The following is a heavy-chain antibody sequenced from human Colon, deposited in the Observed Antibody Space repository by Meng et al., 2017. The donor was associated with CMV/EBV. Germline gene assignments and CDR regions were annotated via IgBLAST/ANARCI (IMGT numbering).Heavy chain of an antibody. CDR3: ATVSSGYYLYFQH. CDR1: GYTFTGYY. D-gene: IGHD3-22*01. CDR2: INPNRGGT. Sequence: QVQLVQSGAEVKKPGASVKVSCKASGYTFTGYYMHWVRQAPGQGLEWMGWINPNRGGTNYAQKFQRRVTMTRDTSISTAYMELSRLSSDDTAVYYCATVSSGYYLYFQHWGQGTLVTVSS. V-gene: IGHV1-2*02. J-gene: IGHJ1*01.